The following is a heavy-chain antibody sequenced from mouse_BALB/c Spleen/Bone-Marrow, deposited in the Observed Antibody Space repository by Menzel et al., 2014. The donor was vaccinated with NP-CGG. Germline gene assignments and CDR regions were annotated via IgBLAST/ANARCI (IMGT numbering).Heavy chain of an antibody. CDR3: ARFYYGGSSYFDV. Sequence: EVNVVESGGGLVKPGGSLKLSCAASGFTFSDYYMYWVRQTPEKRLEWVATISDGGSYTYYPDSVKGRFTISRDNAKNNLYLQMSSLKSEDTAMYYCARFYYGGSSYFDVWGAGTTVTVSS. J-gene: IGHJ1*01. D-gene: IGHD1-1*01. CDR2: ISDGGSYT. V-gene: IGHV5-4*02. CDR1: GFTFSDYY.